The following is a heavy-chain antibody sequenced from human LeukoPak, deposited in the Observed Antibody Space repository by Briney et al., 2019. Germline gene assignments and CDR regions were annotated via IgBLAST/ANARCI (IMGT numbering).Heavy chain of an antibody. V-gene: IGHV3-9*01. D-gene: IGHD6-13*01. CDR2: ISWNSGSI. CDR1: GFTFDDYA. CDR3: AKAIAYSSSSYYFDY. J-gene: IGHJ4*02. Sequence: PGGSLRLSCAASGFTFDDYAMHWVRQAPGKGLEWVSGISWNSGSIGYADSVKGRFTISRDNAKNSLYLQMNSLRAEDTALYYCAKAIAYSSSSYYFDYWGQGTLVTVSS.